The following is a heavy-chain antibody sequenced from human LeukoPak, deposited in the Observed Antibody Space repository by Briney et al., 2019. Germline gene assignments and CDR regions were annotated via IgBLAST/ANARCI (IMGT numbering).Heavy chain of an antibody. J-gene: IGHJ4*02. Sequence: GGSLRLSCAASGFTFSSYTMNWVRQAPGKGLEWVSYISSGSTTIYYADSVKGRFTISRDNAKNSLYLQMNSLRAEDTAVYFCARMWGSSWSYFDYWGQGTLVTVSS. CDR3: ARMWGSSWSYFDY. V-gene: IGHV3-48*04. CDR1: GFTFSSYT. D-gene: IGHD6-13*01. CDR2: ISSGSTTI.